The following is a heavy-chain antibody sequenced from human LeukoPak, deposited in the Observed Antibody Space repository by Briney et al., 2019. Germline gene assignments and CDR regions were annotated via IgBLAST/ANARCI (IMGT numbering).Heavy chain of an antibody. CDR2: IYYSGST. V-gene: IGHV4-31*03. J-gene: IGHJ6*02. CDR3: AKDANPAYIVVVPAAYGMDV. D-gene: IGHD2-2*01. CDR1: GGSISSGGYY. Sequence: SETLSLTCTVSGGSISSGGYYWSWIRQHPGKGLEWIGYIYYSGSTYYNPSLKSRVTISVDTSKNQFSLKLSSVTAADTAVYYCAKDANPAYIVVVPAAYGMDVWGQGTTVTVSS.